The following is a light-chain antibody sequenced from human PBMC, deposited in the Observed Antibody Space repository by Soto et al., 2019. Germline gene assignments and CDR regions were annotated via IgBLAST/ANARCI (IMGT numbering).Light chain of an antibody. CDR2: AAS. J-gene: IGKJ1*01. CDR3: LQYHSSWT. V-gene: IGKV1-6*01. Sequence: IHMTQSPSSLSASVGDRVIITCRASQAIRDDLGWYQKKPGKAPKLLIFAASRLERGVPSRFSGSGSGTDFTLTISSLQPEAFATYYCLQYHSSWTFGQGTKVDI. CDR1: QAIRDD.